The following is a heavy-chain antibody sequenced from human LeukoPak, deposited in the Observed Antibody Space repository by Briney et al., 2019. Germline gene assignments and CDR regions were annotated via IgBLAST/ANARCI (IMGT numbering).Heavy chain of an antibody. Sequence: PGGSLRLSCAASGFTFNDYAMSWVRQAAGKGLEWVSGISDTGRRTFYADSVKGRFTISRGDSKKTVYLQMNTLRAEDTAIYFCARHDSIIPYWGQGTLVTVSS. D-gene: IGHD3-16*01. J-gene: IGHJ4*02. V-gene: IGHV3-23*01. CDR2: ISDTGRRT. CDR3: ARHDSIIPY. CDR1: GFTFNDYA.